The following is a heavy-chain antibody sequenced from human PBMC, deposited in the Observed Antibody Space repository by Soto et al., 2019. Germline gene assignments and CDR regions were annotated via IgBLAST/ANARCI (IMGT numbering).Heavy chain of an antibody. D-gene: IGHD3-10*01. Sequence: GGSLRLSCAASGFTFSSYWMSWVRQAPGKGLEWVANIKQDGSEKYYVDSVKGRFTISRDNAKNSLYLQMNSLRAEDTAVYYCARDLQGRGVTKRLGNDAFDIWGQGTMVTVSS. V-gene: IGHV3-7*05. CDR1: GFTFSSYW. CDR3: ARDLQGRGVTKRLGNDAFDI. J-gene: IGHJ3*02. CDR2: IKQDGSEK.